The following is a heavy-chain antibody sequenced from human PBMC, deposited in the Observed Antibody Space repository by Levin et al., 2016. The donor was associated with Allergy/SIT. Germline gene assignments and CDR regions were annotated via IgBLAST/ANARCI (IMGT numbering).Heavy chain of an antibody. J-gene: IGHJ3*02. Sequence: WIRQPPGKGLEWVAVIWYDGSNKYYADSVKGRFTISRDNSKNTLYLQMNSLRAEDTAVYYCARDRGITIFGVVISHDAFDIWGQGTMVTVSS. CDR3: ARDRGITIFGVVISHDAFDI. D-gene: IGHD3-3*01. CDR2: IWYDGSNK. V-gene: IGHV3-33*01.